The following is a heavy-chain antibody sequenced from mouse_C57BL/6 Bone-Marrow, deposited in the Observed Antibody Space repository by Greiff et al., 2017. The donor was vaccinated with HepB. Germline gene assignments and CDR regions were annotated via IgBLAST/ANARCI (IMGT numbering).Heavy chain of an antibody. Sequence: DVKLVESGGGLVKPGGSLKLSCAASGFTFSSYAMSWVRQTPEKRLEWVATISDGGSYTYYPDNVKGRFTISRDNAKNNLYLQRSHLKSEDTAIYYCARERGGDGAYWGQGTLVTVSA. D-gene: IGHD2-13*01. V-gene: IGHV5-4*03. CDR2: ISDGGSYT. CDR3: ARERGGDGAY. J-gene: IGHJ3*01. CDR1: GFTFSSYA.